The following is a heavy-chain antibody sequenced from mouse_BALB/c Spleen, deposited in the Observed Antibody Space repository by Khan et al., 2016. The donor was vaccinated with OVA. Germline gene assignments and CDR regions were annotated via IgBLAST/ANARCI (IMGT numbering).Heavy chain of an antibody. CDR2: ISGDSNTI. CDR3: ATSYFYGYYFDY. V-gene: IGHV5-17*02. Sequence: EVELVESGGGLVQPGGSRKLSCAASGFTFSSYGMHWVRQAPEKGLQWVAYISGDSNTIYYADTVKGRFTISRDNPKNTLSLQITRLMSEDTARYYCATSYFYGYYFDYWGPGTTLTVSS. CDR1: GFTFSSYG. D-gene: IGHD1-1*01. J-gene: IGHJ2*01.